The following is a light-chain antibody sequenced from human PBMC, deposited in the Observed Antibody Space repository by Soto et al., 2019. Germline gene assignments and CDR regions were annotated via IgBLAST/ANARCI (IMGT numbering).Light chain of an antibody. CDR2: GAS. CDR3: QQLNSYPLA. Sequence: DIQLTQSPSFLSASVGGRVTIICRASQAISSHLAWYQQKPGKAPNLLIYGASTLQSGVPSRFSGSGSGTQFTLTISSLQPEDFATYYCQQLNSYPLAFCPGTKVDIK. J-gene: IGKJ3*01. CDR1: QAISSH. V-gene: IGKV1-9*01.